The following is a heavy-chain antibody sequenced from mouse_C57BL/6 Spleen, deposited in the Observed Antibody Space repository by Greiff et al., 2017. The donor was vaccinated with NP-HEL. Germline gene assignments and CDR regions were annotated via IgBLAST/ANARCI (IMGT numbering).Heavy chain of an antibody. V-gene: IGHV1-4*01. CDR2: INPSSGYT. CDR1: GYTFTSYT. CDR3: ARYDDPYYYAMDY. J-gene: IGHJ4*01. D-gene: IGHD2-3*01. Sequence: QVQLKQSGAELARPGASVKMSCKASGYTFTSYTMHWVKQRPGQGLEWIGYINPSSGYTKYNQKFKDKATLTADKSSSTAYMQLSSLTSEDSAVYYCARYDDPYYYAMDYWGQGTSVTVSS.